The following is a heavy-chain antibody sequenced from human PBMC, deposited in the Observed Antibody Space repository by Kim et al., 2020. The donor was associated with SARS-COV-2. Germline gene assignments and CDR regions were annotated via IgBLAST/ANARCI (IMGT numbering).Heavy chain of an antibody. CDR3: ARDDPGGIAAAGSMDV. CDR2: IWYDGSNK. D-gene: IGHD6-13*01. Sequence: GGSLRLSCAASGFTFSSYGMHWVRQAPGKGLEWVAVIWYDGSNKYYADSVKGRFTISRDNSKNTLYLQMNSLRAEDTAVYYCARDDPGGIAAAGSMDVWGQGTTVTVSS. V-gene: IGHV3-33*01. CDR1: GFTFSSYG. J-gene: IGHJ6*02.